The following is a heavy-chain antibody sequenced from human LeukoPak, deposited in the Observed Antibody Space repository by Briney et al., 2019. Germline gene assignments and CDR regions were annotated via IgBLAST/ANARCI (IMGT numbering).Heavy chain of an antibody. J-gene: IGHJ6*03. CDR3: ARGPSTYSYAYYFYMDV. CDR1: GGSFSGYY. Sequence: SETLSLTCAVYGGSFSGYYWTWIRQPPGKGLEWIGEINHSGSTNYNPSLKSRITISVDTSKNQFSLKLTSVTAADTAVYYCARGPSTYSYAYYFYMDVWGNGTTVTVSS. V-gene: IGHV4-34*01. D-gene: IGHD5-18*01. CDR2: INHSGST.